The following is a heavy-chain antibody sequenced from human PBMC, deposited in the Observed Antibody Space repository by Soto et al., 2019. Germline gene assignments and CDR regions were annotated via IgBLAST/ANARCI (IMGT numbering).Heavy chain of an antibody. V-gene: IGHV1-2*04. Sequence: ASVKVSCKASGYTFTGYYMHWVRQAPGQGLEWMGWINPNSGGTNYAQKFQGWVTMTRDTSISTAYMELRSLRSDDTAVYYCARGGGSGSANYYYSYYMELWGKGTTVTVSS. CDR1: GYTFTGYY. CDR2: INPNSGGT. J-gene: IGHJ6*03. D-gene: IGHD3-10*01. CDR3: ARGGGSGSANYYYSYYMEL.